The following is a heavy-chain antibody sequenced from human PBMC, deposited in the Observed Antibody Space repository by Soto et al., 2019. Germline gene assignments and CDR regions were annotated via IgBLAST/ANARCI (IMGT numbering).Heavy chain of an antibody. J-gene: IGHJ4*02. CDR2: VSASSGST. CDR1: GYNFVLYG. CDR3: ARDTLSTVTTYY. V-gene: IGHV1-18*01. D-gene: IGHD4-17*01. Sequence: ASVKVSCKASGYNFVLYGMNWVRQAPGQGLEWMGWVSASSGSTNYAQKFNGRVTMTTDTSTNTVYMELRSLTSDDTAIYYCARDTLSTVTTYYWGQGTLVTVSS.